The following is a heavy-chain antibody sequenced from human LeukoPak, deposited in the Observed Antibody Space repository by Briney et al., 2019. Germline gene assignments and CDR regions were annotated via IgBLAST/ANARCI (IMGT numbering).Heavy chain of an antibody. Sequence: GGSLRLSCAASGFTFSDYSMSWVRQAPGKGLEWVSYISSSGTSMYYVDSVKGRFTISRDNAMNSLYLQVNTLRAEDTAVYYCARYGNKYCTGTTCYSGNFYYYYMDVWGKGTTVTVSS. V-gene: IGHV3-11*04. CDR2: ISSSGTSM. D-gene: IGHD2-2*02. CDR1: GFTFSDYS. CDR3: ARYGNKYCTGTTCYSGNFYYYYMDV. J-gene: IGHJ6*03.